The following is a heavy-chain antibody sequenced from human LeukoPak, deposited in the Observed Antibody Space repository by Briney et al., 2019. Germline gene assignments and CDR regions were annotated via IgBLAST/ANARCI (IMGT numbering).Heavy chain of an antibody. CDR2: IFSNDEK. D-gene: IGHD2-15*01. CDR1: GFALSNARMG. V-gene: IGHV2-26*01. J-gene: IGHJ4*02. CDR3: ARINVAREFDY. Sequence: ESGPTLVNPTDPLTLTCTVSGFALSNARMGVSWIRQPPGKALEWLPHIFSNDEKSYSTSLKSRLTISKDTSKSQVVLTTTNMDPVDTATYYCARINVAREFDYWGQGTQVTVSS.